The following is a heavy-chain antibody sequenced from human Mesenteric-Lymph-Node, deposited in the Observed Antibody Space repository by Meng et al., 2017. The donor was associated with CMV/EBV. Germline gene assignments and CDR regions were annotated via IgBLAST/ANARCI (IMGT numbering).Heavy chain of an antibody. CDR1: GFLFTTYH. Sequence: GESLKISCAASGFLFTTYHIHWVRQAPGKGLQWVAFISLDGNREYYADSVKGRFAVSSDNSETTASLHMNSLRAEDTAVYHCVRELPDTYRFDNWGQGTLVTVSS. CDR2: ISLDGNRE. D-gene: IGHD3-10*01. J-gene: IGHJ4*02. V-gene: IGHV3-30*02. CDR3: VRELPDTYRFDN.